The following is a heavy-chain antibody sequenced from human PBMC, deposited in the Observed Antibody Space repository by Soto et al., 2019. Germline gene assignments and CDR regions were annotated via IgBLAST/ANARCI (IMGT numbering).Heavy chain of an antibody. CDR1: GYTFTSYD. J-gene: IGHJ5*02. V-gene: IGHV1-8*01. CDR3: ARAYYDTERYGLDP. D-gene: IGHD3-16*01. Sequence: ASVKVSCKASGYTFTSYDINWVRQATGQGLEWMGWMNPNSGNTGYAQKFQGRVTMTRNTSISTAYMELSTLRSEDTAVYYCARAYYDTERYGLDPWGQGTLVTVSS. CDR2: MNPNSGNT.